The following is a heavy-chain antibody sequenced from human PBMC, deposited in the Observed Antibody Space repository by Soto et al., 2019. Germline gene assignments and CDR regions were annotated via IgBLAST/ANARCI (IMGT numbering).Heavy chain of an antibody. D-gene: IGHD2-15*01. Sequence: QLQLQESGPGLVKPSETLSLTCTVSGGSISSSSYYWGWIRQPPGKGLEWIGSIYYSGSTYYNPSLKSRVTISVDTSKNQFSLKLSSVTAAYTAVYYCARRPIGYCSGCSCPPFYFDYWGQGTLVPVSS. CDR2: IYYSGST. CDR3: ARRPIGYCSGCSCPPFYFDY. V-gene: IGHV4-39*01. J-gene: IGHJ4*02. CDR1: GGSISSSSYY.